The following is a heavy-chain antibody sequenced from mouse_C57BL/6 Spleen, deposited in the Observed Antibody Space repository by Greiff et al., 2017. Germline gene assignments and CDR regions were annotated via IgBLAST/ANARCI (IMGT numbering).Heavy chain of an antibody. Sequence: VQLQQSGTVLARPGASVKMSCKTSGYTFTSYWMHWVKQRPGQGLEWIGAIYPGNSDTSYNQKFKGKAKLTAVTSASTAYMELSSLTNEDSAVYYCTRGKEAFWYFDVWGTGTTVTVSS. V-gene: IGHV1-5*01. J-gene: IGHJ1*03. CDR2: IYPGNSDT. CDR1: GYTFTSYW. CDR3: TRGKEAFWYFDV. D-gene: IGHD6-1*01.